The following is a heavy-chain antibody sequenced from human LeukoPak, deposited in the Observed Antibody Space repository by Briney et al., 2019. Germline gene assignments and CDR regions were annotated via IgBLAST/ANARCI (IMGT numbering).Heavy chain of an antibody. Sequence: ASVKVSCKASGYTFTGYYMHWVRQAPGQGLEWMGWINPNSGGTNYAQKFQGRVTMTRDTSISTAYMELSRLRSDDTAVYYCARDRSFGSGSSMGPDAFDIWGQGTMVTVSS. CDR3: ARDRSFGSGSSMGPDAFDI. D-gene: IGHD1-26*01. CDR2: INPNSGGT. J-gene: IGHJ3*02. CDR1: GYTFTGYY. V-gene: IGHV1-2*02.